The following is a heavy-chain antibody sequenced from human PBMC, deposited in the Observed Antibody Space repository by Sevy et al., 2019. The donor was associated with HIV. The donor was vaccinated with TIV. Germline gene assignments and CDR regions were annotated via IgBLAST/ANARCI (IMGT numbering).Heavy chain of an antibody. CDR3: ARDLLLWQKAFDI. V-gene: IGHV3-48*01. Sequence: GGSLRLSCAASGFTFSSYSMNWVRQAPGKGLEWVSYISSSRSTIYYADSVKGRFTISRDNAKNSLYLQMNSLRAEDTAVYYCARDLLLWQKAFDIWGQGTMVTVSS. D-gene: IGHD2-21*01. CDR2: ISSSRSTI. CDR1: GFTFSSYS. J-gene: IGHJ3*02.